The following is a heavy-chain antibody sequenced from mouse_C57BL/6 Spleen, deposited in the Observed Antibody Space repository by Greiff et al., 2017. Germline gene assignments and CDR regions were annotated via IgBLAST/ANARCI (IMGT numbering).Heavy chain of an antibody. CDR3: ARWDGSRKGYAMDY. V-gene: IGHV1-12*01. Sequence: QVQLKQSGAELVRPGASVKMSCKASGYTFTSYNMHWVKQTPRQGLEWIGAIYPGNGDTSYNQKFKGKATLTVYKSSSTAYMQLSSLTSEDSAVYFCARWDGSRKGYAMDYWGQGTSVTVSA. CDR2: IYPGNGDT. J-gene: IGHJ4*01. CDR1: GYTFTSYN. D-gene: IGHD1-1*01.